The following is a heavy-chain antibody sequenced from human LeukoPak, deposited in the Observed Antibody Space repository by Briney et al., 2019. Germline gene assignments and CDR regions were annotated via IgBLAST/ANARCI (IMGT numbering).Heavy chain of an antibody. D-gene: IGHD3-16*01. CDR2: IGGRGGST. CDR1: GFRFSDFT. V-gene: IGHV3-23*01. J-gene: IGHJ5*02. CDR3: GKEGGA. Sequence: GGSLRLSCAASGFRFSDFTMTWVRQPPGKGPEWVSAIGGRGGSTYYADSAGGRFTISRDNSKDILYLQMNSLKVEDTATYYCGKEGGAWGQGTKVTVSS.